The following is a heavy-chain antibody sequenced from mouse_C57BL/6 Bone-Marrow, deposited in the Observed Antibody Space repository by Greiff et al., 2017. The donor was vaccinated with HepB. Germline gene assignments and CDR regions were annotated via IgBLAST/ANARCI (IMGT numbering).Heavy chain of an antibody. D-gene: IGHD1-1*01. CDR3: ARTITTVVEDYAMDY. CDR1: GFSFTSYA. Sequence: VQRVESGPGLVAPSQSLSITCTVSGFSFTSYAISWVRQPPGKGLEWLGVIWTGGGTNYNPALKSRLSISKDNSKSQVFLKMNSLQTDDTARYYCARTITTVVEDYAMDYWGQGTSVTVSS. J-gene: IGHJ4*01. CDR2: IWTGGGT. V-gene: IGHV2-9-1*01.